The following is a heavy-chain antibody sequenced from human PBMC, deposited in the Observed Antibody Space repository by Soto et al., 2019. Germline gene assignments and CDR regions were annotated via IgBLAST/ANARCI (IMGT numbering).Heavy chain of an antibody. CDR2: TKPDGSEK. Sequence: GSLRIACAACGVTFNTPGMGWFRQAPGKGLEWVAHTKPDGSEKYYVDSARGRFTISRDNARNSLYLQMNSLRADDTALYYCVAWGTSTSNPWGQGTLVTVSS. CDR1: GVTFNTPG. V-gene: IGHV3-7*01. J-gene: IGHJ5*02. CDR3: VAWGTSTSNP. D-gene: IGHD1-1*01.